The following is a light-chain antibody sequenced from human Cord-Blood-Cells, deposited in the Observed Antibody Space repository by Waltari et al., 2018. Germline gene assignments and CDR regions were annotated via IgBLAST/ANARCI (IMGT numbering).Light chain of an antibody. Sequence: QSVLTQPPSVSGAPGQWVTISCTGSSSKIGAGYDLHWYQQLPETAPKLLIYGNSNRPSGVPDRFSGSKSGTAASLAITGLQAEDEADYYCQSYDSSLSGSVFGGGTKLTVL. J-gene: IGLJ2*01. CDR1: SSKIGAGYD. CDR2: GNS. V-gene: IGLV1-40*01. CDR3: QSYDSSLSGSV.